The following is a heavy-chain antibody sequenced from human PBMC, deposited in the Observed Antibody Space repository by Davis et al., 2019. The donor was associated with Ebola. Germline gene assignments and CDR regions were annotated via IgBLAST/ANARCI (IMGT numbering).Heavy chain of an antibody. CDR3: TRGYCSSTSCYISYFHH. J-gene: IGHJ1*01. V-gene: IGHV3-49*04. D-gene: IGHD2-2*02. Sequence: PGGSLRLSCTASGFTFGDYAMSWVRQAPGKGLEWVGFIRSKAYGETTEYAASVKGRFTISRDDSKSIAYLQMNSLKTEDTAVYYCTRGYCSSTSCYISYFHHWGQGTLVTVSS. CDR1: GFTFGDYA. CDR2: IRSKAYGETT.